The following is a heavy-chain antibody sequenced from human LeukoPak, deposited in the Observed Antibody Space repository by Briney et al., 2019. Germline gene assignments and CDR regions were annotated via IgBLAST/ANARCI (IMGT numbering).Heavy chain of an antibody. CDR1: GFTFSSYG. V-gene: IGHV3-33*01. Sequence: GRSLRLSCAASGFTFSSYGMHWARQAPGKGLEWVAVIWYDGSNKCYADSVKGRFTISRDNSKNTLYLRMNSLRAEDTAVYYCARGDLYPTAMAPMYYWGQGTLVTVSS. J-gene: IGHJ4*02. D-gene: IGHD5-18*01. CDR3: ARGDLYPTAMAPMYY. CDR2: IWYDGSNK.